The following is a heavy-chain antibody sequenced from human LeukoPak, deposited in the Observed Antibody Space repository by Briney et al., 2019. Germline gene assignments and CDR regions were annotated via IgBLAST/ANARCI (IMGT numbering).Heavy chain of an antibody. J-gene: IGHJ6*03. V-gene: IGHV4-38-2*02. CDR2: IHHSGST. D-gene: IGHD3-3*01. CDR1: GYYIKNGYY. CDR3: ARGLGGGVVTTYYYYYMDV. Sequence: KPSETLSLTCTVSGYYIKNGYYWGWIRQPPGKGLEWIGSIHHSGSTYYNPSLKSRVTISVNTSKNQFSLKLSSATAADTAVYYCARGLGGGVVTTYYYYYMDVWGKGTTVTVSS.